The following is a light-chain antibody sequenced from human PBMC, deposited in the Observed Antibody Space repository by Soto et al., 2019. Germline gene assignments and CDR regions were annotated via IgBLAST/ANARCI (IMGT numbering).Light chain of an antibody. CDR3: SSYTTSSTYV. Sequence: QSVLAQPASVSGPPGQSITISCTGTSSDVGGYNYVSWYQQNPGKAPKLMIYEVSNRPSGVSNRFSGSKSGNTASLTISGLQAEDEADYYCSSYTTSSTYVFGTGTKVTVX. J-gene: IGLJ1*01. CDR2: EVS. CDR1: SSDVGGYNY. V-gene: IGLV2-14*01.